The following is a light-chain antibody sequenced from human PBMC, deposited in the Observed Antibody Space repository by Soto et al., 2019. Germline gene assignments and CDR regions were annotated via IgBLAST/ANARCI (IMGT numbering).Light chain of an antibody. CDR1: SSDVGGYNY. V-gene: IGLV2-14*01. J-gene: IGLJ1*01. CDR2: DVS. CDR3: SSYTCCSTPV. Sequence: QAALTQPASVSGSPGQSITISCTGTSSDVGGYNYVSWYQQHPGKAPKLMIYDVSNRPSGVSNRFSGSKSGNTASLTISGLQAEDEADYYCSSYTCCSTPVFGTGTKVTVL.